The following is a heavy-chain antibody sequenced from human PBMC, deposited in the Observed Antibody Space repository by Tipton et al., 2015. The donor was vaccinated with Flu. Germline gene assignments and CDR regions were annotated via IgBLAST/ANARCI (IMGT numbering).Heavy chain of an antibody. J-gene: IGHJ5*02. CDR2: ISSSSSYI. CDR3: ARDWNGGYCSGGSCYRPNWFDP. CDR1: GFTFSSYS. Sequence: AVSGFTFSSYSMNWVRQAPGKGLEWVSSISSSSSYIYYADSEKGRFTISRDNAKDSLYLQMNSLRAEDTAVYYCARDWNGGYCSGGSCYRPNWFDPWGQGTLVTVSS. D-gene: IGHD2-15*01. V-gene: IGHV3-21*01.